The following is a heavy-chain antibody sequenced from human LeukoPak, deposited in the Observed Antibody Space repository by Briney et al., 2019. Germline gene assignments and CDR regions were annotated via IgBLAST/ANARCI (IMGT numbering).Heavy chain of an antibody. Sequence: EASVKVSCKASGYTFTSYDINWVRQATGQGLEWMGWVNPNSGNTGYEKKFQGRVTMTRNTSISTAYMELSSLRSEDTAVYYCERYSSGWVDYWGQGTLVTVSS. CDR3: ERYSSGWVDY. J-gene: IGHJ4*02. CDR2: VNPNSGNT. D-gene: IGHD6-19*01. CDR1: GYTFTSYD. V-gene: IGHV1-8*01.